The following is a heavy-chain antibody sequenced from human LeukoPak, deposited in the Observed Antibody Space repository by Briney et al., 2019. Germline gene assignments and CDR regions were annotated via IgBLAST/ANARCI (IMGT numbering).Heavy chain of an antibody. V-gene: IGHV5-51*01. D-gene: IGHD6-19*01. CDR2: IYPGDSDT. Sequence: GESLKISCKGSGYSFTSYWIGWVRQMPGKGLEWMGIIYPGDSDTRYSPSFQGQVTISADKSISTAYLQWSSLKASDTAMYDCARLISDKRIAVAGSSHNWFDPWGQGTLVTVSS. CDR1: GYSFTSYW. CDR3: ARLISDKRIAVAGSSHNWFDP. J-gene: IGHJ5*02.